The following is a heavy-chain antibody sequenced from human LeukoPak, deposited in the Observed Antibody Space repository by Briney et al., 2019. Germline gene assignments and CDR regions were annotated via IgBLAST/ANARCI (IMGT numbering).Heavy chain of an antibody. J-gene: IGHJ4*02. CDR2: ISYDGSNK. V-gene: IGHV3-30*04. CDR1: GFTFSSYA. CDR3: ARGPPYYDYVWGSYDY. D-gene: IGHD3-16*01. Sequence: GGSLRLSCAASGFTFSSYAMHWVRQAPGKGLEWVAVISYDGSNKYYADSVKGRFTISRDNAKNSLYLQMNSLRAEDTAVYYCARGPPYYDYVWGSYDYWGQGTLVTVSS.